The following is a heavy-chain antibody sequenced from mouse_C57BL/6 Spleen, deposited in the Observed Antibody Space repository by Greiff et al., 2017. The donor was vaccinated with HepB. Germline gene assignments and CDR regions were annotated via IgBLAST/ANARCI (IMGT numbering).Heavy chain of an antibody. CDR3: ARGGLLRYFDV. V-gene: IGHV1-82*01. CDR2: IYPGDGDT. J-gene: IGHJ1*03. D-gene: IGHD2-3*01. CDR1: GYAFSSSW. Sequence: QVQLQQSGPELVKPGASVKISCKASGYAFSSSWMNWVKQRPVKGLEWIGRIYPGDGDTNYNGKFKGKATLTADKSSSTAYMQLSSLTSEDSAVYFCARGGLLRYFDVWGTGTTVTVSS.